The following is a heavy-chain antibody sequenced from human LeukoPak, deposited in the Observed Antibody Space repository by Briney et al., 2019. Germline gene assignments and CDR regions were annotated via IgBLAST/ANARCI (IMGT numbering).Heavy chain of an antibody. Sequence: GGSLRLSCAASGFTFSSYGMSWVRQAPGKGLEWVSAISGSGGSTYYADSVKGRFTISRDNSKNTLYLQMNSLRAEDTAVYYCAKSQSGYAPRRTYFYYMDVWGKGTTVTVSS. V-gene: IGHV3-23*01. CDR3: AKSQSGYAPRRTYFYYMDV. CDR1: GFTFSSYG. CDR2: ISGSGGST. J-gene: IGHJ6*03. D-gene: IGHD6-25*01.